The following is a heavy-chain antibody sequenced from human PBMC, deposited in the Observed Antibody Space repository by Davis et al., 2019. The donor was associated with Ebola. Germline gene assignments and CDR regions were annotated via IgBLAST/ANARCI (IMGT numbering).Heavy chain of an antibody. V-gene: IGHV4-59*12. Sequence: SETLSLTCAVYGGSFSGYYVSWIRQPAGKGLEWIGYMYYIGSTNYNPSLKSRVTISVNTSRNQFSLKLSSVTAADTAVYYCARDRITMVRGVAYYYYGMDVWGQGTTVTVSS. J-gene: IGHJ6*02. CDR2: MYYIGST. CDR3: ARDRITMVRGVAYYYYGMDV. D-gene: IGHD3-10*01. CDR1: GGSFSGYY.